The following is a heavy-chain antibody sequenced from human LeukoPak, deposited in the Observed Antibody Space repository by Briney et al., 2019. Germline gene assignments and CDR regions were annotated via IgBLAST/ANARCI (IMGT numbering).Heavy chain of an antibody. J-gene: IGHJ5*01. Sequence: GASVKVSCKASGYTFTGYYMHWVRQAPGQGLEWMGWINPDSGGTIYAQNFQGRVTMTRDTSISTAYMELSSLRSDDTAIYYCARDGASEWELFDSWGQGTQVTVSS. CDR1: GYTFTGYY. CDR3: ARDGASEWELFDS. D-gene: IGHD1-26*01. V-gene: IGHV1-2*02. CDR2: INPDSGGT.